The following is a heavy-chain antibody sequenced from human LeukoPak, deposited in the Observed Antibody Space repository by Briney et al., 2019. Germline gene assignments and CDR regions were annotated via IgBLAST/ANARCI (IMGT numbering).Heavy chain of an antibody. CDR2: IYYTGST. V-gene: IGHV4-59*01. Sequence: SETLSLTCTVSGGSISSYYWSWIRQSPGKGLEWIGYIYYTGSTTYNPSLKSRVTISLDRPKNQFSLELSSVTAADTAVYYCARVTSGWYSIDYWGQGTLVTVSS. J-gene: IGHJ4*02. CDR1: GGSISSYY. D-gene: IGHD6-19*01. CDR3: ARVTSGWYSIDY.